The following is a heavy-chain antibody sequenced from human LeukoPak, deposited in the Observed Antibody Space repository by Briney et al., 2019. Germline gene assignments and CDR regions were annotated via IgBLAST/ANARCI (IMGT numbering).Heavy chain of an antibody. CDR1: GFTVSNYN. Sequence: GGSLRLSCVPSGFTVSNYNMSWVRRAPGEGLGWVSCISGSIDFIYYADSMQGRFHISRHNAKNSLFLDINSLRLEDPAEYYCARHLTGAPSDHWAQGVLLSVSS. CDR2: ISGSIDFI. CDR3: ARHLTGAPSDH. D-gene: IGHD3-9*01. J-gene: IGHJ5*02. V-gene: IGHV3-21*01.